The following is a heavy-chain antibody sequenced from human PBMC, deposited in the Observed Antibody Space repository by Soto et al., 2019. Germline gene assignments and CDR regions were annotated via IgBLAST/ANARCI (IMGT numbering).Heavy chain of an antibody. J-gene: IGHJ6*03. V-gene: IGHV3-11*01. CDR3: ARVSLSGYVFYYMDV. CDR2: ISSSGSTI. D-gene: IGHD5-12*01. CDR1: GFAFSDYY. Sequence: QVQLVESGGGLVKPGGSLRLSCAASGFAFSDYYMSWIRQAPGKGLEWVSYISSSGSTIYYADSVKGRFTISRANAKNSLYLQKNSLRAEDTAVYYCARVSLSGYVFYYMDVWGKGTTVTVSS.